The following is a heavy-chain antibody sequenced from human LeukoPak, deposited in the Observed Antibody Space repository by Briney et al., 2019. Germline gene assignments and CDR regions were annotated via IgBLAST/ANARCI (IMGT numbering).Heavy chain of an antibody. CDR3: ARDRCSSTSCYNTPNWFDP. CDR1: GFKFDDYG. V-gene: IGHV3-20*01. Sequence: GGSLRLSCAASGFKFDDYGMSWVRQVPGKGLEWVSGINWNGCRRGYADSVKGRFTISRDNAKSSVYLQMNSLRSEDTAFYHCARDRCSSTSCYNTPNWFDPWGQGTLVTVSS. J-gene: IGHJ5*02. CDR2: INWNGCRR. D-gene: IGHD2-2*02.